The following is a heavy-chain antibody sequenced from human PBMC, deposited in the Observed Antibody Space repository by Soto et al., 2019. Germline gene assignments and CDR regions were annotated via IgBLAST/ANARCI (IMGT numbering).Heavy chain of an antibody. Sequence: EVRLLESGGGLVEPGGSLRLSCAASGFTFSTYSMSWVRQAPGKGLEWVSVIGEGGFSSQDAASVKGRFTISRDNSKNMLYLQMNSLRSDDTAVYYCARDSITRVSADVPGMDVWGQGTTVTVSS. CDR1: GFTFSTYS. V-gene: IGHV3-23*01. CDR3: ARDSITRVSADVPGMDV. D-gene: IGHD2-21*01. CDR2: IGEGGFSS. J-gene: IGHJ6*02.